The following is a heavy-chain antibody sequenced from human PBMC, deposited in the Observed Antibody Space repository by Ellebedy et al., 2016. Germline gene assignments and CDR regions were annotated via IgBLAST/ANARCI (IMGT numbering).Heavy chain of an antibody. D-gene: IGHD3-10*01. CDR3: ARGYYFGLATYGYFDY. J-gene: IGHJ4*02. V-gene: IGHV1-46*01. CDR1: GFTFTNYY. Sequence: ASVKVSCXASGFTFTNYYMHWLRQAPGQGLEWMGIIKPTDGSTSSPQKFQGRVTMTRDTSSSTVYMELSSLRSEDTAVYYCARGYYFGLATYGYFDYWGQGTLVTVSS. CDR2: IKPTDGST.